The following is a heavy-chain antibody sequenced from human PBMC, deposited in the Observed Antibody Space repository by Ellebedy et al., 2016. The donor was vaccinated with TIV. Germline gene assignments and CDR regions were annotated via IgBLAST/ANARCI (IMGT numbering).Heavy chain of an antibody. CDR3: VRDSRDDFWSEFDY. J-gene: IGHJ4*02. CDR1: GFSFDDYA. V-gene: IGHV3-9*01. D-gene: IGHD3-3*01. CDR2: ISYNSGTI. Sequence: GESLKISXAASGFSFDDYAMHWVRQGPGKGLEWVSGISYNSGTIAYADSAKGRFTISRDNAKNSLYLQMNSLRVEDTALYYCVRDSRDDFWSEFDYWGQGTLVTVSS.